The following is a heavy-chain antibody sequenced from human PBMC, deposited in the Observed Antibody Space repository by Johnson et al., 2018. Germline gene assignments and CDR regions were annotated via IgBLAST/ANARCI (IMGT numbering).Heavy chain of an antibody. Sequence: VQLLESGGGVVQPGRSLRLSCAASGFTFSSYAMHWVRQAPGKGLEWVAVISYDGSKKYYADSVKGRFTLSRDNSKNTLYLQMNSLRAGDTAVYYWARLYCTNGVCPYYYYGMDVWGQGTTVTGSS. V-gene: IGHV3-30-3*01. CDR1: GFTFSSYA. CDR2: ISYDGSKK. CDR3: ARLYCTNGVCPYYYYGMDV. D-gene: IGHD2-8*01. J-gene: IGHJ6*02.